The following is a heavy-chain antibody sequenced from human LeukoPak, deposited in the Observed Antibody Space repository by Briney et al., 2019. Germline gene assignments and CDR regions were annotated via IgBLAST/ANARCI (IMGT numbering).Heavy chain of an antibody. D-gene: IGHD3-22*01. CDR3: ARAITMIVVVITQYPHDAFDI. Sequence: GASVKVSCKASGYTFTGYYMHWVRQAPGQGLEWMGRINPNSGGTNYAQKFQGRVTMTRDTSISTAYMELSRLRSDDTAVYYCARAITMIVVVITQYPHDAFDIWGQGTMVTVSS. CDR2: INPNSGGT. CDR1: GYTFTGYY. J-gene: IGHJ3*02. V-gene: IGHV1-2*06.